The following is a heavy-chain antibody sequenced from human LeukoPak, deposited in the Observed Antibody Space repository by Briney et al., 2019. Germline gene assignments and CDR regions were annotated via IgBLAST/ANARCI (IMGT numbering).Heavy chain of an antibody. CDR2: IIPILGIA. CDR1: GGTFSSYA. D-gene: IGHD6-6*01. J-gene: IGHJ3*02. CDR3: ARDPQSSSNAFDI. V-gene: IGHV1-69*04. Sequence: ASVKVSCKASGGTFSSYAISWVRQAPGQGVEWRGRIIPILGIANYAQKLQGRVTITADKSTSTAYMELSSLRSEDTAVYYCARDPQSSSNAFDIWGQGTMVTVSS.